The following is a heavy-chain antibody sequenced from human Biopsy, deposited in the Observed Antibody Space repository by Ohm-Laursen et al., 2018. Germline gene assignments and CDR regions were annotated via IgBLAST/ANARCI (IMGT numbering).Heavy chain of an antibody. Sequence: PSQTLSLTCAVYGESFNGYYWSWIRQTPGKGLEWIGEINHSGRTNYNPSLKSRVTMSVDTSKNQFSLKVRSVTAADTAVYYCVRGVDYYDPYHYYALDVWGQGTTVTVSS. J-gene: IGHJ6*02. CDR3: VRGVDYYDPYHYYALDV. CDR1: GESFNGYY. V-gene: IGHV4-34*01. D-gene: IGHD3-22*01. CDR2: INHSGRT.